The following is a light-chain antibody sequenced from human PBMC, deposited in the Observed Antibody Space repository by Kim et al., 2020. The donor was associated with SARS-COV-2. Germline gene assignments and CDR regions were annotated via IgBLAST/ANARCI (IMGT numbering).Light chain of an antibody. J-gene: IGLJ3*02. V-gene: IGLV2-11*01. Sequence: QSALTQPASVSGSPGQSITISCTGTSSDVGGYNYVSWYQQHPGKAPKLMIYDVTKRPSGVPDRFSGSKSGNTASLSISGLQAEDEADYYCSSYAGGYTWLFGGGTKVTVL. CDR3: SSYAGGYTWL. CDR2: DVT. CDR1: SSDVGGYNY.